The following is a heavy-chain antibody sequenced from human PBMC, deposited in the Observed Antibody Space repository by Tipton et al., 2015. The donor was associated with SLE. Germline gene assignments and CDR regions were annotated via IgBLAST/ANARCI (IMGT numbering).Heavy chain of an antibody. D-gene: IGHD3-3*01. CDR3: ARERDEFWVGGMDV. CDR2: INTKTG. V-gene: IGHV7-4-1*02. CDR1: GYTFTRYA. Sequence: QVQLVQSGSELKKPGASVKVSCKASGYTFTRYAMNWVRQAPGQGLEWMGWINTKTGYAQGFTGRFVFSLDTSVSTTYLQISGLKAEDTAVYYCARERDEFWVGGMDVWGQGTTVTVSS. J-gene: IGHJ6*02.